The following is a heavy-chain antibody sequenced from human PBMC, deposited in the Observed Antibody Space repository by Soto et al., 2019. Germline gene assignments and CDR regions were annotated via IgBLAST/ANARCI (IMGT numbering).Heavy chain of an antibody. CDR3: ARVPYSYGSLYYLDY. CDR1: GYTFTYYY. CDR2: INPNSGST. Sequence: ASVKVSCKASGYTFTYYYIHWVRQAPGQGLEWMGIINPNSGSTTYAQKFQGRVTMTRDTSTSTVYMELTSLISEDTAMYYCARVPYSYGSLYYLDYWGQGTLVTAPQ. V-gene: IGHV1-46*01. D-gene: IGHD3-10*01. J-gene: IGHJ4*02.